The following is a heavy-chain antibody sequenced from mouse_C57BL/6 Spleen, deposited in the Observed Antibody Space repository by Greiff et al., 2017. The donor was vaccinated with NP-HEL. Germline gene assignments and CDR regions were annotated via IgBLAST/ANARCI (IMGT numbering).Heavy chain of an antibody. CDR3: ARRDNYVFAD. Sequence: QVQLKESGAELVRPGTSVKVSCKASGYAFTNYLIEWVKQRPGQGLEWIGVINPGSVGTNYNEKFKGKATLTADKSSSTAYMQLSSLTSEDSAVYFGARRDNYVFADWGQGTLVTVSA. V-gene: IGHV1-54*01. J-gene: IGHJ3*01. CDR2: INPGSVGT. D-gene: IGHD1-3*01. CDR1: GYAFTNYL.